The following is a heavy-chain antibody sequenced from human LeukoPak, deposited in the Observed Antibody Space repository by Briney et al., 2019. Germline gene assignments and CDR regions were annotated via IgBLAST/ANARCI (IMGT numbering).Heavy chain of an antibody. D-gene: IGHD3-22*01. V-gene: IGHV1-3*01. J-gene: IGHJ1*01. CDR2: INAGNGNT. CDR3: ASGSGSSGYYYGVEYFQH. Sequence: ASVKVSCTASGYTFTSYAMHWVRQAPGQRLEWMGWINAGNGNTKYSQKFQGRVTITRDTSASTAYMELSSLRSEDTAVYYCASGSGSSGYYYGVEYFQHWGQGTLVTVSS. CDR1: GYTFTSYA.